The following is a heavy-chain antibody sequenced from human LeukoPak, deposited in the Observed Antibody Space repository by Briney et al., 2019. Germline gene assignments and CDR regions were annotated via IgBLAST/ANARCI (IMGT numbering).Heavy chain of an antibody. Sequence: ASVKVSCKASGYTFTGYYMHWVRQATGQGIEWMGWINPNSGGTNYAQKFQGRVTMTRDTSISTAYMELSRLRSDDTAVYYCARVRGLGYCSGGSCNGAFDIWGQGTMVTVSS. CDR3: ARVRGLGYCSGGSCNGAFDI. CDR2: INPNSGGT. J-gene: IGHJ3*02. D-gene: IGHD2-15*01. V-gene: IGHV1-2*02. CDR1: GYTFTGYY.